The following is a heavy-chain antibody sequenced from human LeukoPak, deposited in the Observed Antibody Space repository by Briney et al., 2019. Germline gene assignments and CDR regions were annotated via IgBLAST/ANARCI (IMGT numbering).Heavy chain of an antibody. D-gene: IGHD5-12*01. Sequence: PSETLSLTCAVYGGSFSGYYWSWIRQPPGKGLEWIGEINHSGSTNYNPSLKSRVTISVDTSKNQFSLKLSSVTAADTAVYYCARVGYSGYVRGPFGYWGQGTLVTVSS. CDR1: GGSFSGYY. CDR3: ARVGYSGYVRGPFGY. V-gene: IGHV4-34*01. J-gene: IGHJ4*02. CDR2: INHSGST.